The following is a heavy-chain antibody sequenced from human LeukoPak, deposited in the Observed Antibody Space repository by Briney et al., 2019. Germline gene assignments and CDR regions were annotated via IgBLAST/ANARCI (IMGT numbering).Heavy chain of an antibody. CDR1: GGTFSSYA. D-gene: IGHD3-22*01. CDR3: ASHYYDSSGYYSGFDH. V-gene: IGHV1-69*01. J-gene: IGHJ4*02. CDR2: IIPIFGTA. Sequence: EASVKVSCKASGGTFSSYAISWVRQAPGQGLEWMGGIIPIFGTANYAQKFQGRVTITADESTSTAYMELSSLRSEDTAVYYCASHYYDSSGYYSGFDHWGQGPLVTVSS.